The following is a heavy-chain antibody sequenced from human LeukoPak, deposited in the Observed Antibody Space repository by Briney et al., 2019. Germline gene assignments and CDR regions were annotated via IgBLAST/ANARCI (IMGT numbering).Heavy chain of an antibody. Sequence: GGSLRLSCAASGFTFRSYAMHWVRQAPGKGLEWVSAISGSGGSTYSADSVKGRFTISRDNSKNTLYLQMNSLRAEDTAVYYCAKCILTGYYKGYMDVWGKGTTVTISS. CDR3: AKCILTGYYKGYMDV. CDR2: ISGSGGST. D-gene: IGHD3-9*01. J-gene: IGHJ6*03. CDR1: GFTFRSYA. V-gene: IGHV3-23*01.